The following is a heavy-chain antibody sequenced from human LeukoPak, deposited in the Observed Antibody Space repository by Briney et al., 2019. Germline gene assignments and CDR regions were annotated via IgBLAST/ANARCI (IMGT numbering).Heavy chain of an antibody. CDR2: IKQDGSEK. V-gene: IGHV3-7*01. D-gene: IGHD1-26*01. CDR3: ARGGSTFDY. J-gene: IGHJ4*02. Sequence: GGSLRLSCAASGFTFSSYWMSWVRQAPGKGPEWVANIKQDGSEKYCVDSVKGRFTISRDNAKNSLYLQMNGLRAEDTAVYYCARGGSTFDYWGQGTLVTVSS. CDR1: GFTFSSYW.